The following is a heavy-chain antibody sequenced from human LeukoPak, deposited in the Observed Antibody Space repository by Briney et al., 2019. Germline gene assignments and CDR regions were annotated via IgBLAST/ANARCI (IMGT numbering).Heavy chain of an antibody. D-gene: IGHD3-3*01. Sequence: SEALSLTCTVSGGSISSGDYYWSWVRQPPGKGLEWIGYIYYSGSTYYNPSLKSRVTISVDTSKNQFSLKLSSVTAADTAVYYCARDTRITIFGVVIINAFDIWGQGTMVTVSS. CDR1: GGSISSGDYY. CDR3: ARDTRITIFGVVIINAFDI. V-gene: IGHV4-30-4*01. CDR2: IYYSGST. J-gene: IGHJ3*02.